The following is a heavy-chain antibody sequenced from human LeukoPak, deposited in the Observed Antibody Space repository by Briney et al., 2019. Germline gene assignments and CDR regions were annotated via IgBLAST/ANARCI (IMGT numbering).Heavy chain of an antibody. Sequence: ASVKVSCKASGGTFSSYAISWVRQAPGQGLEWMGGIIPIFGTANYAQKFQGRVTITADESTSTAYMELSSLRSEDTAVYYCARQEGQVDYVWGSYRYTYFDYWGQGTLVTVSS. V-gene: IGHV1-69*13. D-gene: IGHD3-16*02. CDR3: ARQEGQVDYVWGSYRYTYFDY. CDR1: GGTFSSYA. CDR2: IIPIFGTA. J-gene: IGHJ4*02.